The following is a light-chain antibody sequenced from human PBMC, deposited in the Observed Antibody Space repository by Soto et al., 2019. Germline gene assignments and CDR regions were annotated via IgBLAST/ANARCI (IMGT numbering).Light chain of an antibody. CDR2: DAS. V-gene: IGKV1-33*01. Sequence: IQMTQSPSSLSASVGDRVTITCQASQDISNYLNWYQQKPGKAPNLLIHDASNLETGVPSRFSGSGSGTDFTFTISSLQPEDIATYYCQQYDNLPLTFGPGTKVDI. CDR3: QQYDNLPLT. J-gene: IGKJ3*01. CDR1: QDISNY.